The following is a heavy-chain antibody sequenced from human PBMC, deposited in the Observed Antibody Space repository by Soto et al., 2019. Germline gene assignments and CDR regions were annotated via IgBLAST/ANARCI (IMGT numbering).Heavy chain of an antibody. CDR1: GFTFRSYW. CDR3: ARRELVSCGGDCYSKYFQY. V-gene: IGHV3-7*01. J-gene: IGHJ1*01. Sequence: GGSLRLSCAASGFTFRSYWMTWVRQPPGKGLEWVANIQQDGSEKYYGASVKGRFTISRDNAKNSLYLQMDSLRAEDTAVYYCARRELVSCGGDCYSKYFQYWGQGTLVTVSS. CDR2: IQQDGSEK. D-gene: IGHD2-21*02.